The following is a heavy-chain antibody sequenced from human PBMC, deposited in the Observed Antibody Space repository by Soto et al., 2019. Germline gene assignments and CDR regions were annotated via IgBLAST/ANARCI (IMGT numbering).Heavy chain of an antibody. CDR1: GFIVSDTY. CDR2: ISNRGDT. J-gene: IGHJ3*02. CDR3: ASGPRYCRGGSCSITGDAYDI. D-gene: IGHD2-15*01. V-gene: IGHV3-66*01. Sequence: EVQLVESGGGLVQPGGSLRLSCTASGFIVSDTYVNWVRQAPGKGLEWVSVISNRGDTHYADSVRGRFSLSRDISDNTFHLQMNNLRVEDTSVYYCASGPRYCRGGSCSITGDAYDIWGQGTMVTVSS.